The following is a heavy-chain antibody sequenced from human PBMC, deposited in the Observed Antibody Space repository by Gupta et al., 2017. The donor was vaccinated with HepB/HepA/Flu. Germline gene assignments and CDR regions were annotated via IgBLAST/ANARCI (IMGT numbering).Heavy chain of an antibody. Sequence: QVTLKESGPVLVKPTETLTLTCTVSGFSLSNARMGVSWIRQPPGKDLEWLAHIFSNDEKSYSTSLKSRLTISKDTSKGQVVLTMTNMDPVDTATYYCARVRYSSSWYARRRDYGMDVWGQGTTVTVSS. CDR3: ARVRYSSSWYARRRDYGMDV. J-gene: IGHJ6*02. CDR1: GFSLSNARMG. V-gene: IGHV2-26*01. D-gene: IGHD6-13*01. CDR2: IFSNDEK.